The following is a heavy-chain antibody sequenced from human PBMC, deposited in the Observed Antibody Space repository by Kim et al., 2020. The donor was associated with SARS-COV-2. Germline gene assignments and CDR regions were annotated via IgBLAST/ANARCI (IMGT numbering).Heavy chain of an antibody. CDR3: ATSKGVVVAATLDY. Sequence: NPYLKSRVTISVDTAKNQFSLKLSSVTAADTAVYYCATSKGVVVAATLDYWGQGTLVTVSS. J-gene: IGHJ4*02. V-gene: IGHV4-34*01. D-gene: IGHD2-15*01.